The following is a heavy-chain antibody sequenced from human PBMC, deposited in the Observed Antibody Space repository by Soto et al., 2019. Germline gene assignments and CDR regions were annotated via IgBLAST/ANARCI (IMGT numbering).Heavy chain of an antibody. J-gene: IGHJ4*02. CDR2: IYWDDDE. V-gene: IGHV2-5*02. CDR1: GFSLSTSGVG. D-gene: IGHD3-3*01. CDR3: SHSSLFGLVDY. Sequence: QITLKESGPTLVKPTQTLTLTCTFSGFSLSTSGVGVGWISQPPGKALEWLALIYWDDDERYSPSLRSRLTLTKDTSKNQVVLTLTNLDPVDTATYSCSHSSLFGLVDYWGQGTLVTVSS.